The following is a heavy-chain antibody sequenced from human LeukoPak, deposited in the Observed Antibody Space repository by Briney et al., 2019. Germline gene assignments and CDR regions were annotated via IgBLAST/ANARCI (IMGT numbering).Heavy chain of an antibody. D-gene: IGHD1-26*01. V-gene: IGHV3-74*01. J-gene: IGHJ5*02. CDR1: GFTFSSDW. Sequence: GGSLRLSCAASGFTFSSDWMHWVRQAPGQGLVWVSRINPAGSSTNYADSVKGRFTISRDNAMNTLYLHLNSLRAEDAAVYYCARGVRGSYGTDLWGQGTLVTVSS. CDR2: INPAGSST. CDR3: ARGVRGSYGTDL.